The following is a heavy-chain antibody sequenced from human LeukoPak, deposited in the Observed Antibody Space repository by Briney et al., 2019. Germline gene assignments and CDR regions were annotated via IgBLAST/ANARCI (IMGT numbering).Heavy chain of an antibody. J-gene: IGHJ4*02. V-gene: IGHV4-34*01. CDR1: GGSFSGYY. CDR3: ASEHSGIDY. D-gene: IGHD3-10*01. Sequence: PSETLSLTCAVYGGSFSGYYWSWIRQPPGKGLEWIGEINHSGSTNYNPSLKSRVTISVDTSKNQFSLKLSSVTAADTAVYYCASEHSGIDYWGQGTLVTVSS. CDR2: INHSGST.